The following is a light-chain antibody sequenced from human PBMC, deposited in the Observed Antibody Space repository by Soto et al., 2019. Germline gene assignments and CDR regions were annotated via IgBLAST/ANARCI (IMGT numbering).Light chain of an antibody. CDR2: EGS. J-gene: IGLJ2*01. V-gene: IGLV2-23*01. CDR1: SRDIATYTL. Sequence: QSALTQPASVSGSPGQSITISCTGTSRDIATYTLVSWYQQYPGKAPKLIIYEGSKRPSGVSNRFSASKTGRTASLTISGLQPEDEADYYCCSYAGSSSVVFGGGTKVTVL. CDR3: CSYAGSSSVV.